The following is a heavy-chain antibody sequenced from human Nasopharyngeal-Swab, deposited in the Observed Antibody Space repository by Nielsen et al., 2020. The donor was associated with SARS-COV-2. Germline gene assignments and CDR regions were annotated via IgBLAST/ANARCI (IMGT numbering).Heavy chain of an antibody. CDR3: ARDLSSIWTSGLGV. CDR2: ISVSGDFT. D-gene: IGHD6-13*01. CDR1: GFTFTTYA. J-gene: IGHJ6*02. V-gene: IGHV3-23*01. Sequence: GGSLRLSCAASGFTFTTYAMSWVRQAPGKGLEWVSDISVSGDFTYYADSVKGRFTVSRDNSQNTFYLQMDSLRADDTAVYYCARDLSSIWTSGLGVWGQGTTVIVSS.